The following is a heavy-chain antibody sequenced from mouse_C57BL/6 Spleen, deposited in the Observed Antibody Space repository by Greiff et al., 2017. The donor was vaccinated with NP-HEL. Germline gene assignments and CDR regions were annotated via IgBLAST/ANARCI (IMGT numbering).Heavy chain of an antibody. CDR2: INPNYGTT. V-gene: IGHV1-39*01. J-gene: IGHJ4*01. Sequence: VQLQQSGPELVKPGASVKISCKASGYSFTDYYMNWVKQSHGQSLEWIGVINPNYGTTSYNQKFKGKATLTVDQSSSTAYMQLNSLTSEDSAVYYCARGGYYGSSYYARDYWGQGTSVTVSS. D-gene: IGHD1-1*01. CDR1: GYSFTDYY. CDR3: ARGGYYGSSYYARDY.